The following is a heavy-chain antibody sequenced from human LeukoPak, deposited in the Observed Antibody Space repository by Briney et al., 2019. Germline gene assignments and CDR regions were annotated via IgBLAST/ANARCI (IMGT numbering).Heavy chain of an antibody. Sequence: SETLSLTCIVSGGSISGFYWSWIRQPPGKGLEYIGYIFNSGSTNYNPSLKSRVTISVDMSENQFSLKLSSVTAADTAVYYCARAYYDIWNGYYYFDYWGQGTLLTVSS. CDR3: ARAYYDIWNGYYYFDY. J-gene: IGHJ4*02. CDR2: IFNSGST. CDR1: GGSISGFY. D-gene: IGHD3-3*01. V-gene: IGHV4-59*01.